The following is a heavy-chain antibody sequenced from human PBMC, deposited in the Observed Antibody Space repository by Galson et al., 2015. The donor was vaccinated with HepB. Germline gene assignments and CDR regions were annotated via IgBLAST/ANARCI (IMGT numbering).Heavy chain of an antibody. CDR2: IYYSGST. J-gene: IGHJ3*02. CDR1: GGSISSHY. Sequence: QVQLQESGPRLVKPSETLSLTCTVSGGSISSHYWSWIRQPPGKGLEWIGYIYYSGSTNHNPSLESRVTISVDTSKNQFSLKLSSVTAADTAVYYCARVSNSGWTSLDAFDIWGQGTMVTVSS. D-gene: IGHD6-19*01. V-gene: IGHV4-59*11. CDR3: ARVSNSGWTSLDAFDI.